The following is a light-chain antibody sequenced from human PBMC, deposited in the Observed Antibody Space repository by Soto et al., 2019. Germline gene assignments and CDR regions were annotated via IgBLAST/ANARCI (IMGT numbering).Light chain of an antibody. CDR1: NSDIGFYNY. CDR3: SSYTSSSPLYV. CDR2: EVA. J-gene: IGLJ1*01. Sequence: QSVLTQPASVSGSPGQSITISCTGTNSDIGFYNYVSWYQQHPGEAPKLIIYEVAKRPSGVSSRFSGSKSGNTASLTISGLQAEDEADYHCSSYTSSSPLYVF. V-gene: IGLV2-14*01.